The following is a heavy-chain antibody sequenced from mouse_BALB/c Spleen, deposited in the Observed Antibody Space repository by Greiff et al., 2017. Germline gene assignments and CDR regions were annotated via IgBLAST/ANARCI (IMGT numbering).Heavy chain of an antibody. CDR1: GFSLTSYG. Sequence: QVQLKESGPGLVAPSQSLSITCTVSGFSLTSYGVHWVRQPPGKGLEWLGVIWAGGSTNYNSALMSRLSISKDNSKSQVFLKMNSLQTDDTAMYYCARDPPITTVPLDYWGQGTTLTVSS. J-gene: IGHJ2*01. CDR3: ARDPPITTVPLDY. CDR2: IWAGGST. D-gene: IGHD1-1*01. V-gene: IGHV2-9*02.